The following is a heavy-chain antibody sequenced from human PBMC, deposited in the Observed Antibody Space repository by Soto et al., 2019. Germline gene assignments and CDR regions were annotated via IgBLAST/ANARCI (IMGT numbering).Heavy chain of an antibody. CDR1: GGTFSSYA. V-gene: IGHV1-69*13. D-gene: IGHD6-19*01. J-gene: IGHJ6*02. CDR2: IIPIFGTA. Sequence: GASVKVSCKASGGTFSSYAISWVRQAPGQGLEWMGGIIPIFGTANYAQKFQGRVTITADESTSTAYMELSSLRSEDTAVYYCASSGVIAVAGTGYYYGMDVWGQGTTVTVSS. CDR3: ASSGVIAVAGTGYYYGMDV.